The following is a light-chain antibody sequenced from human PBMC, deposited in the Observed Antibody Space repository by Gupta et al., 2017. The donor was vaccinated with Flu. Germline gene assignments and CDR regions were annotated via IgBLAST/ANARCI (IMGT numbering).Light chain of an antibody. CDR2: EVR. CDR1: SSDVGGYNY. Sequence: SITISCTGTSSDVGGYNYVSWYQQRPGKVPQLMMYEVRYRPSGVSSRFSGSKSGNTASLTISGLQAEDEANYYCSSYTSTSSWVFGGGTELTVL. J-gene: IGLJ3*02. V-gene: IGLV2-14*01. CDR3: SSYTSTSSWV.